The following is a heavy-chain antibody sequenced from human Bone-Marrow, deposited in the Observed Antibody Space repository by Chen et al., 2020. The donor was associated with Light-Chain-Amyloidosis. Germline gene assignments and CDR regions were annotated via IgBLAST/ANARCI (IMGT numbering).Heavy chain of an antibody. V-gene: IGHV3-9*01. CDR2: ISWNSYRI. J-gene: IGHJ4*02. CDR1: GFTFEDSA. Sequence: EVQLVESGGGLVQPGRSRRLSCAASGFTFEDSAMHWVRQAPGKGLEWVAGISWNSYRIAYADSVKGRFTLFRDNAKNSLFLQMNSLRAEDTALYYCAKDVGPGTTRYFEDWGQGTLVTVSS. CDR3: AKDVGPGTTRYFED. D-gene: IGHD1-7*01.